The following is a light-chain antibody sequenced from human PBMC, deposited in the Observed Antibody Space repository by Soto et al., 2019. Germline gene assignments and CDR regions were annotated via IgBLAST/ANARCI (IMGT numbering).Light chain of an antibody. J-gene: IGKJ4*01. CDR3: QQSYTTPQLT. Sequence: DIQMTQSPSSLSASVGDRVTITCRASQSIGTFLIWYQHKPGKAPRRLIYSASTLQSGVPSRFRGSGSGTDFTLTISSLQPEDFATYYCQQSYTTPQLTFGGGTRVEI. V-gene: IGKV1-39*01. CDR1: QSIGTF. CDR2: SAS.